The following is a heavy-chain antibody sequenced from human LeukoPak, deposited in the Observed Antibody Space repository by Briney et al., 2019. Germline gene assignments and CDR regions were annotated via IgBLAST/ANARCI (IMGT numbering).Heavy chain of an antibody. CDR1: GYTFTGYY. CDR2: INPNSGGT. CDR3: ARARGWLRVHYMDV. V-gene: IGHV1-2*02. J-gene: IGHJ6*03. D-gene: IGHD5-12*01. Sequence: ASVKISCKASGYTFTGYYMHWVRQAPGQGLEWMGWINPNSGGTNYAQKFQGRVTMTRDTSISTAYMELSRPRSDDTAVYYCARARGWLRVHYMDVWGKGTTVTISS.